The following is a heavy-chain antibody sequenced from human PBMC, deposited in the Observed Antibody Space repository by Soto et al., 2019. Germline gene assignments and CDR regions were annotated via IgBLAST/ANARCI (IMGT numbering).Heavy chain of an antibody. Sequence: GASVKVSCKASGYTFTSYGISWVRQAPGQGLEWMGWISAYNGNTNYAQKLQGRVTMTTDTSTSTAYMELRSLRSDDTAVYYCARVLVLSYGSGSGFWFDPWGQGTLVTVSS. CDR2: ISAYNGNT. V-gene: IGHV1-18*01. D-gene: IGHD3-10*01. J-gene: IGHJ5*02. CDR1: GYTFTSYG. CDR3: ARVLVLSYGSGSGFWFDP.